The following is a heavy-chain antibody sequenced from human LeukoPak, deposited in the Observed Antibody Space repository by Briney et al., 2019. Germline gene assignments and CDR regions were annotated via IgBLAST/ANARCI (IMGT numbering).Heavy chain of an antibody. CDR2: ISSSSSYI. J-gene: IGHJ4*02. CDR1: GFTFSSYS. Sequence: GGSLRLSCAASGFTFSSYSMNWVRQAPGKGLEWVSSISSSSSYIYYADSVRGRFTISRDNAKNSLYLQMNSLRAEDTALYYCAKDLGVAAAGTENAFDYWGQGTLVTVSS. CDR3: AKDLGVAAAGTENAFDY. V-gene: IGHV3-21*04. D-gene: IGHD6-13*01.